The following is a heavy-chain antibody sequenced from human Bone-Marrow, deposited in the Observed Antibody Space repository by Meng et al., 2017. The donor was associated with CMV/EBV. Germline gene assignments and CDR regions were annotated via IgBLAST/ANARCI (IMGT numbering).Heavy chain of an antibody. Sequence: GESLKISCAASGFTFSSYAMHWVRQAPGKGLEWVAVISYDGSNKYYADSVKGRFTISRDNSKNTLYLQMDSLRAEDTAVYYCARVKPRVRVGGFDYWGQGTLVTVYS. V-gene: IGHV3-30*04. CDR1: GFTFSSYA. D-gene: IGHD1-1*01. CDR3: ARVKPRVRVGGFDY. J-gene: IGHJ4*02. CDR2: ISYDGSNK.